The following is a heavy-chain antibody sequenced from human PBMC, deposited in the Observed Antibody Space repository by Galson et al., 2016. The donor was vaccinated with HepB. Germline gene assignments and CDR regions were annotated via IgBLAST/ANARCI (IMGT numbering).Heavy chain of an antibody. CDR3: AHRRTSADYGSGKDHYFDY. Sequence: PALVKPTQTLTLTCTFSGFSLSSSGGGVGWIRQSPGKALEWLALIYWNDDKRYSPSLKSRRTITKDTSKNQVVLTLTNMDPVDTATYYCAHRRTSADYGSGKDHYFDYWGQGTLVTVSS. V-gene: IGHV2-5*01. CDR1: GFSLSSSGGG. CDR2: IYWNDDK. D-gene: IGHD3-10*01. J-gene: IGHJ4*02.